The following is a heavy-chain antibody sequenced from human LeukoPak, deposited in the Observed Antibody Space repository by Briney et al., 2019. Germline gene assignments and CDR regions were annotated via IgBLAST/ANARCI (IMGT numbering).Heavy chain of an antibody. CDR3: ARDPVGAIGYGMDV. J-gene: IGHJ6*02. V-gene: IGHV3-48*03. CDR1: GFTFSSYE. CDR2: ISSSGSTI. Sequence: GGSLRLSCAASGFTFSSYEMNWVRQAPGKGLEWFSYISSSGSTIYYADSVKGRFTISRDNAKNSLYLQMNSLRAEDTAVYYCARDPVGAIGYGMDVWGQGTTVTVSS. D-gene: IGHD1-26*01.